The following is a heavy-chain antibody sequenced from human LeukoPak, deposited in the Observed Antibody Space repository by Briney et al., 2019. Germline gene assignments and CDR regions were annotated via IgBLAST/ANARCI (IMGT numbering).Heavy chain of an antibody. Sequence: GGSLRLSCAASGFTFSNYWLTRVRQAPGQGLEWVANIKQDGSEKHYVDSVKGRFTISRDNAKNSLYLQMNSLRAEDTAVYCCARDRQIAYWGQGTLVTVSS. CDR2: IKQDGSEK. CDR1: GFTFSNYW. J-gene: IGHJ4*02. V-gene: IGHV3-7*01. CDR3: ARDRQIAY.